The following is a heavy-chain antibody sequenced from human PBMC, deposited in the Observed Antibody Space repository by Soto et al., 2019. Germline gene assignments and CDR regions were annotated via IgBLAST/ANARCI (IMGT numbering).Heavy chain of an antibody. CDR3: AREGRKDGYYYYGMDV. CDR1: GGCISSYY. CDR2: IYYSVST. Sequence: XETLSLACTVCGGCISSYYWSWIRHPPGKGLEWIGYIYYSVSTNYNPSLKSRVTISVDTSKNQFSLKLSSVTAADTAVYYCAREGRKDGYYYYGMDVWGEATTVTVTS. V-gene: IGHV4-59*01. J-gene: IGHJ6*04.